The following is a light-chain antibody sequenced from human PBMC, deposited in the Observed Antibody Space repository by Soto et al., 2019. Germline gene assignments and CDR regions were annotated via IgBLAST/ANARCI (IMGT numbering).Light chain of an antibody. CDR3: QQTYISPT. CDR1: QFISNY. CDR2: SAS. Sequence: DIQMTQSPSSLSASVGDRVTITCRASQFISNYLHWYQQKPGKAPKLLIYSASSLQSGVPSRFSGRQPRTDFTLTISSLQPDDFSSYYCQQTYISPTFGQGTRPDIK. V-gene: IGKV1-39*01. J-gene: IGKJ5*01.